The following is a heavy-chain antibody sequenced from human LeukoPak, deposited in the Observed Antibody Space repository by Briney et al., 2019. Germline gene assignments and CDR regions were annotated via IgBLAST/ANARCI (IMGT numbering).Heavy chain of an antibody. V-gene: IGHV3-21*01. D-gene: IGHD3-9*01. CDR1: GGSISSSS. J-gene: IGHJ2*01. CDR2: ISFGSGYI. CDR3: AGSDTTGYSPREWDYWYFDL. Sequence: ETLSLTCTVSGGSISSSSYYWGWIRQPPGKGLEWASSISFGSGYIYYADSLKGRFTISRDNAKNSLYLQMNSLRAEDTAVYYCAGSDTTGYSPREWDYWYFDLWGRGTLVTVSS.